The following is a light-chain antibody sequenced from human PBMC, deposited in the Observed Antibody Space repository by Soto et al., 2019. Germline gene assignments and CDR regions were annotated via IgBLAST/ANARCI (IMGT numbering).Light chain of an antibody. V-gene: IGLV3-21*02. CDR2: DDS. CDR1: YIGGKS. CDR3: QVWDISSDLYV. Sequence: YELTQPPSVTVAHGQTAKIPCRGDYIGGKSVHWYQQRPGQAPVLVVYDDSDRPSGIPERFSGSNSANTATLTITGVEAGDEADYYCQVWDISSDLYVFATGTKVTVL. J-gene: IGLJ1*01.